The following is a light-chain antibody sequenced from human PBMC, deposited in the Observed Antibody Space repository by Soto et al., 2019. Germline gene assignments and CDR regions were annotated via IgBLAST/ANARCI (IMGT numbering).Light chain of an antibody. CDR1: QSVSTT. CDR2: XXX. Sequence: EIVMTQSPATLSVSPGQRASLSCRASQSVSTTVAWYHQKPGXXXXXXXXXXXXRXXGXXXMFSGSGSGTDFTLTISRLEPEDFAVYYCQQYGSSGTFGQGTKVDIK. CDR3: QQYGSSGT. J-gene: IGKJ1*01. V-gene: IGKV3-20*01.